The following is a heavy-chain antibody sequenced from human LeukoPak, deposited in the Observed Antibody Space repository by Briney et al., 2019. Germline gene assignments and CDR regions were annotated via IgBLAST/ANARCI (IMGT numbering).Heavy chain of an antibody. D-gene: IGHD1-26*01. CDR1: GFTFSSYA. V-gene: IGHV3-64D*09. CDR3: VKDLSGRYTFDY. Sequence: GGSLRLSCSASGFTFSSYAMHWVRQAPGKGLEYVSGINDNGGRTHYGDSLKGRFTISRDNSKNTLYLQMSTPRAEDTAVYYCVKDLSGRYTFDYWGQGTLVTVPS. CDR2: INDNGGRT. J-gene: IGHJ4*02.